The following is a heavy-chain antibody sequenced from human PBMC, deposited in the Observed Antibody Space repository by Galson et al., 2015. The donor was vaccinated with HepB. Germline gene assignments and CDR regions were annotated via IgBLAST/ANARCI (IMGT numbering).Heavy chain of an antibody. Sequence: SLRLSCAASGFTFSSYWMSWVRQAPGKGLEWVANIKQDGSAKYYVDSVKGRFTISRDNAKNSLDLQMNSLRAEDTAVYYCARGRSNGGSRYNWFDAWGQGTLVTVSS. CDR2: IKQDGSAK. D-gene: IGHD2-8*01. CDR3: ARGRSNGGSRYNWFDA. J-gene: IGHJ5*02. V-gene: IGHV3-7*01. CDR1: GFTFSSYW.